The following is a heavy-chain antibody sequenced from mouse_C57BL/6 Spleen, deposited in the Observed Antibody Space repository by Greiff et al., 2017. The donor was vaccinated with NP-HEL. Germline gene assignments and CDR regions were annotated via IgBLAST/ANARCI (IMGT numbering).Heavy chain of an antibody. D-gene: IGHD2-4*01. J-gene: IGHJ4*01. CDR2: IDPNSGGT. CDR3: TRREDYGGYYYAEGC. V-gene: IGHV1-72*01. Sequence: QVQLQQPGAELVKPGASVKLSCKASGYTFTSYWMHWVKQRPGRGLEWIGSIDPNSGGTKYNEKFKSKATLTVDKPSSPAYMQLSSLTSEDSAVYYGTRREDYGGYYYAEGCWGQGTSVTVAS. CDR1: GYTFTSYW.